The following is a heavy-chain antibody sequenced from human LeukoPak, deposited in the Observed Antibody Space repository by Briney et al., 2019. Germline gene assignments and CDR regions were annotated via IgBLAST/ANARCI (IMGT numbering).Heavy chain of an antibody. CDR1: GGSISRYY. D-gene: IGHD6-13*01. CDR2: IYYSGST. V-gene: IGHV4-59*12. CDR3: ASRRTYSSSWYLPGDYSYYMDV. J-gene: IGHJ6*03. Sequence: SETLSLTCTVSGGSISRYYRSWIRQPPGKGLEGIGYIYYSGSTNYNPSLKSRVTISVDTSENQFSLKLSSVTAADTAVYYCASRRTYSSSWYLPGDYSYYMDVWGKGTTVTVSS.